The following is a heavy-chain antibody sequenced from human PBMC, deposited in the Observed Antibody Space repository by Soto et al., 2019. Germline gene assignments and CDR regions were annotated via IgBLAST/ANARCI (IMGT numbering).Heavy chain of an antibody. V-gene: IGHV1-8*01. CDR1: GYTFTSYD. Sequence: ASVKVSCKASGYTFTSYDINWVRQATGQGLEWMGWMNPNSGNTGYAQKFQGRVTMTRNTSISTAYMELSSLRSEDTAVYYCARRGYSSSWYSYYYYDMDVWGQGTTVTAP. CDR3: ARRGYSSSWYSYYYYDMDV. CDR2: MNPNSGNT. D-gene: IGHD6-13*01. J-gene: IGHJ6*02.